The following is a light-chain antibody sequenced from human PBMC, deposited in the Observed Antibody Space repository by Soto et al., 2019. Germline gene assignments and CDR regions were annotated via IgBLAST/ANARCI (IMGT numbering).Light chain of an antibody. CDR2: GAS. CDR3: QQYNNWVT. CDR1: QSVSSN. V-gene: IGKV3-15*01. J-gene: IGKJ1*01. Sequence: IVMTQSPATLSVSPGERATLSCRASQSVSSNLAWYQQKPGQAPRLLIYGASTRATGIPARFSGSGSGTEFTLTINSLQSEDFAVYYCQQYNNWVTFGQGTKVDIK.